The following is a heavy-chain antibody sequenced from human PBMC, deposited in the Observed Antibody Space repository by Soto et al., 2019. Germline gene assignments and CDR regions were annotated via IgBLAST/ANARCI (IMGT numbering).Heavy chain of an antibody. CDR1: GGSINSYY. Sequence: PSETLSLTCTVSGGSINSYYWSWIRQPPGRGLEWIGYMYYIGSTNYNPSLKSRVTISVDTSKNQFSLKLSSVTAADTAVYYCARTPLPEEDQPTYENWFDPWGQGTLVTVSS. CDR3: ARTPLPEEDQPTYENWFDP. J-gene: IGHJ5*02. CDR2: MYYIGST. D-gene: IGHD2-2*01. V-gene: IGHV4-59*01.